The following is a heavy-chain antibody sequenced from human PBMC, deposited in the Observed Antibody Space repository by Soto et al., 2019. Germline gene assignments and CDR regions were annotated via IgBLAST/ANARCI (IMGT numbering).Heavy chain of an antibody. Sequence: SETLSLTCTVSGGSISSGGYYWSWIRQHPGKGLEWIGYIYYSGSTYYNPSLKSRVTISVDTSKNQFSLKLSSVTAADTAVYYCARVLKAVAGAFWDAFDIWGQGTMVTVSS. CDR3: ARVLKAVAGAFWDAFDI. D-gene: IGHD6-19*01. CDR1: GGSISSGGYY. CDR2: IYYSGST. J-gene: IGHJ3*02. V-gene: IGHV4-31*03.